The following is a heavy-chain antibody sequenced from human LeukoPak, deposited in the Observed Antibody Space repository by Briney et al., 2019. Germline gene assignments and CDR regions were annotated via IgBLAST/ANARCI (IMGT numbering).Heavy chain of an antibody. V-gene: IGHV3-23*01. CDR2: ISGSGGST. J-gene: IGHJ1*01. CDR1: GFTFSSYA. Sequence: GGSLRLSCAASGFTFSSYAMSWVRQAPGKGLEWVSAISGSGGSTYYADSVKGRFTISRDNSKNTLYLQMNSLRAEDTAVYYCARADGVGVVTPYFQHWGQGTLVTVSS. CDR3: ARADGVGVVTPYFQH. D-gene: IGHD4-23*01.